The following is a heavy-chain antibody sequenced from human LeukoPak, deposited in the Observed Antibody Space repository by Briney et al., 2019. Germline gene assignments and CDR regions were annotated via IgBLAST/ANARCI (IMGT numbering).Heavy chain of an antibody. CDR2: ISGSGGST. CDR3: AKGQLRSATRYYGMDV. V-gene: IGHV3-23*01. CDR1: GFTFSSYA. J-gene: IGHJ6*02. Sequence: GGSLRLSCAASGFTFSSYAMSWVRQAPGKGLEWVSAISGSGGSTYYADSVKGRFTISRDNSKNTLYLQMNGLRAEDTAVYYCAKGQLRSATRYYGMDVWGQGTTVTVSS. D-gene: IGHD2-2*01.